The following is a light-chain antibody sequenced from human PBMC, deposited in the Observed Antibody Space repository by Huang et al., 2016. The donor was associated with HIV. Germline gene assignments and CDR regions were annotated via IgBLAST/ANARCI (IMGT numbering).Light chain of an antibody. CDR1: QSLLHSNAYTY. Sequence: DIVMTQSPLSLPATPGEPASISCTSSQSLLHSNAYTYLDWYLQKPGQSPQLLIYLGSNRASGVPDRFSGSGSGTHFTLEISKVEAEDVGVYYCMQTLQTPKTCGQGTRLEIK. CDR3: MQTLQTPKT. CDR2: LGS. V-gene: IGKV2-28*01. J-gene: IGKJ5*01.